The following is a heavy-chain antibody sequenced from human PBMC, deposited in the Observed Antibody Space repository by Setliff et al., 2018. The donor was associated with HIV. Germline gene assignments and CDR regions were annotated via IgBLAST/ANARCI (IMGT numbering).Heavy chain of an antibody. Sequence: TGGSLRLSCAVSGFTFSTYAMSWVRQAPGKGLEWVSYISRGGNTIYYTDSVKGRFTISRDNAKKSLYLQMNSLRAEDTAVYYCARGEPTILVVPAAFFDYWGQGTLVTVSS. V-gene: IGHV3-48*03. CDR3: ARGEPTILVVPAAFFDY. CDR1: GFTFSTYA. D-gene: IGHD2-2*01. J-gene: IGHJ4*02. CDR2: ISRGGNTI.